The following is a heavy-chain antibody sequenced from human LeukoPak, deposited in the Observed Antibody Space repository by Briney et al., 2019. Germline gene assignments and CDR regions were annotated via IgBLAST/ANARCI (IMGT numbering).Heavy chain of an antibody. V-gene: IGHV1-46*01. CDR3: ARGEDF. J-gene: IGHJ4*02. Sequence: ASVKVSCKASGYTFIDYYMYWVRQAPGQGLEWMGMINPTGGSTNYAQNFQGRVTMTRDTSTSTVYMELSRLTSEDTAVYYCARGEDFWGQGTLVTVSS. CDR2: INPTGGST. CDR1: GYTFIDYY.